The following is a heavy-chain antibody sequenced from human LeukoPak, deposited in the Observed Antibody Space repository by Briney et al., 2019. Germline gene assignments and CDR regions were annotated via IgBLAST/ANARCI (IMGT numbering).Heavy chain of an antibody. CDR3: AKSSSNDY. CDR1: GFTLSSYA. V-gene: IGHV3-30-3*02. CDR2: ISYDGSNK. Sequence: PGGSLRLSCPASGFTLSSYAMDWVRQAPGKGLEWVAVISYDGSNKYYADSVKGRFTISRDNSRDTLYLQMDTLRAEDTAIYYCAKSSSNDYWGQGTLVTVSS. D-gene: IGHD2-2*01. J-gene: IGHJ4*02.